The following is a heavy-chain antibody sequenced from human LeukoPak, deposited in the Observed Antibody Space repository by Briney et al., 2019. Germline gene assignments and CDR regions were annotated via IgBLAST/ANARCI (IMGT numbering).Heavy chain of an antibody. J-gene: IGHJ4*02. V-gene: IGHV3-9*01. CDR2: ISWNSGSI. Sequence: GGSLRLSCAASGFTFDDYAMHWVRQAPGKGLEWVSGISWNSGSIGYADSVKGRFTISRDNAKNSLYLQMNSLRAEDTAVYYCAKEAVPGDYWGQGTLVTVSS. CDR3: AKEAVPGDY. CDR1: GFTFDDYA. D-gene: IGHD2-2*01.